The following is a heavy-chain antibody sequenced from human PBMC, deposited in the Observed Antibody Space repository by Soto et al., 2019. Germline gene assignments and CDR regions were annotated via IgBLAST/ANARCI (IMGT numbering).Heavy chain of an antibody. CDR1: GFTFSSYA. CDR3: ANTAAMTIRDGLDH. D-gene: IGHD2-2*01. V-gene: IGHV3-23*01. Sequence: EVQVLESGGGLVQPGGSLRLSCAASGFTFSSYAMSWVRQAPGQGLEWVSAISCSGSNPYYADSVKGRFTISRDNSKNTLYLQMNSLRAEDTALYYCANTAAMTIRDGLDHWGQGTLVTVSS. CDR2: ISCSGSNP. J-gene: IGHJ4*02.